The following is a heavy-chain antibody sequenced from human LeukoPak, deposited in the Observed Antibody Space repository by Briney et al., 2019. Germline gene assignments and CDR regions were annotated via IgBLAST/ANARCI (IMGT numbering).Heavy chain of an antibody. CDR1: GYSFPTYW. CDR2: IYPDESNI. J-gene: IGHJ4*02. V-gene: IGHV5-51*01. CDR3: ARPPSRGYSSSFEY. Sequence: GASLQISCKGSGYSFPTYWIAWVRQLLGKGLEWMGIIYPDESNIRYSPSFQGQVTISADKSISTAYLQWSSLKASDTAMYYCARPPSRGYSSSFEYWGQGTLVTVSS. D-gene: IGHD2-2*03.